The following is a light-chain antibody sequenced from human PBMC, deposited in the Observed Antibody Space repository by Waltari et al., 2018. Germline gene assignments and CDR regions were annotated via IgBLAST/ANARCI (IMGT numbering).Light chain of an antibody. J-gene: IGLJ3*02. CDR3: GAWDGSLSSGV. CDR1: SSNLGNNY. V-gene: IGLV1-51*02. Sequence: QSVLTQPPSVSAAPGQKVTISCSGSSSNLGNNYVSWYQQLPGTAPKLLIYETNKRPSGIPDRFSGSKSGTSATLGITGLQTGDEADYYCGAWDGSLSSGVFGGGTKLTVL. CDR2: ETN.